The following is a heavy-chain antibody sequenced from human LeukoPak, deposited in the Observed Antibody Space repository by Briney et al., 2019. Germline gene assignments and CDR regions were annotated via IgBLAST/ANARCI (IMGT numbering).Heavy chain of an antibody. CDR1: GGTFISYA. Sequence: ASVKVSCKASGGTFISYAISWVRQAPGQGLEWMGGIIPIFGTANYAQKFQGRVTITADESTSTAYMELSSLRSEDTAVYYCARRIAEYYYDSRGHFDYWGQGTLVTVSS. CDR3: ARRIAEYYYDSRGHFDY. J-gene: IGHJ4*02. D-gene: IGHD3-22*01. V-gene: IGHV1-69*13. CDR2: IIPIFGTA.